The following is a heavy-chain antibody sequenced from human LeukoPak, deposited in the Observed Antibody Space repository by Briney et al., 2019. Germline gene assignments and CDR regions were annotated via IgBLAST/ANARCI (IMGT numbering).Heavy chain of an antibody. Sequence: QPGGSLRLSCAASGFTFSRYGMHWVRQAPGKGLEWVAVISYDGRNKYYADSVKGRFTLSRDNSKSTLYLQMSSLRVEDTAIYYCASHWAQQVVSDCWGQGTLVTVSS. CDR3: ASHWAQQVVSDC. CDR1: GFTFSRYG. D-gene: IGHD6-13*01. J-gene: IGHJ4*02. V-gene: IGHV3-30*03. CDR2: ISYDGRNK.